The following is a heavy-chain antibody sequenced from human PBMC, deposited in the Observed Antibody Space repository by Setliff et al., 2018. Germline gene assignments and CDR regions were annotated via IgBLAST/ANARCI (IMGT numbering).Heavy chain of an antibody. CDR3: AREQWLDPPGYYYMDV. CDR1: GGSISSYY. Sequence: SETLSLTCTVSGGSISSYYWSWIRQPAGKGLEWIGHIYIGGSANYNPSLKSRVTMSIDTSKNQFSMKLNSVTAADLAVYYCAREQWLDPPGYYYMDVWAKGTTVTVSS. V-gene: IGHV4-4*07. CDR2: IYIGGSA. J-gene: IGHJ6*03. D-gene: IGHD6-19*01.